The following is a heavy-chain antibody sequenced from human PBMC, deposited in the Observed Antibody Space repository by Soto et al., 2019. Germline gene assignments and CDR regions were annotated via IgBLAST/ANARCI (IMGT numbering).Heavy chain of an antibody. D-gene: IGHD6-6*01. CDR3: AKGPSSSFPYYYYGMDV. J-gene: IGHJ6*02. Sequence: PGGSLRLSCAASGFTFSSYAMSWVRQAPGKGLEWVSAISGSGGSTYYADSVKGRFTISRDNSKNTLYLQMNSLRAEDTAVYYCAKGPSSSFPYYYYGMDVWGQGTTVTVSS. CDR1: GFTFSSYA. V-gene: IGHV3-23*01. CDR2: ISGSGGST.